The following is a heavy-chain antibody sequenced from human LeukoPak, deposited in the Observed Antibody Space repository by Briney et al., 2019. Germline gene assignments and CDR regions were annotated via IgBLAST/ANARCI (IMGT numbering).Heavy chain of an antibody. CDR2: ISGSGGST. J-gene: IGHJ4*02. Sequence: GGSLRLSCAASGFTFSDYYVSWIRQAPGKGLEWVSAISGSGGSTYYADSVKGRFTISRDNSKNTLYLQMNSLRAEDTAVYYCAFGRWLDYYFDYWGQGTLVTVSS. CDR3: AFGRWLDYYFDY. V-gene: IGHV3-23*01. D-gene: IGHD3-22*01. CDR1: GFTFSDYY.